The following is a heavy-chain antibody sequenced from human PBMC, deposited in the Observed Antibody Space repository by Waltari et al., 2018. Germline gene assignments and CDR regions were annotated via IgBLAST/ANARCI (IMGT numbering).Heavy chain of an antibody. CDR2: INHAGNI. CDR3: ARISGLDYATPM. D-gene: IGHD5-12*01. CDR1: GGSFSSYS. J-gene: IGHJ3*01. V-gene: IGHV4-34*01. Sequence: QVQLQQWGAGLLKPSETLSLTCGVRGGSFSSYSWSWLRQSPGNGLEWIGEINHAGNIHYNPSFKSRVTMSIDTARNQFSLEVKSAIAADTAVYFCARISGLDYATPMWGLGTVVTVSS.